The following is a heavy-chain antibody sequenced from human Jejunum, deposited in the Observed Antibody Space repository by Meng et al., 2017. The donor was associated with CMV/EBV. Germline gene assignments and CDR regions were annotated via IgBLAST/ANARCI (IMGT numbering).Heavy chain of an antibody. J-gene: IGHJ4*02. CDR3: VRDDFGEVY. Sequence: LSCAASGFSFSDFYMGWDRQAPGKGLEWVASISSNGKYMFYADSLKGRFTISRDNARNLVSLQMSSLTGEDTAIYYCVRDDFGEVYWGQGVLVTVSS. D-gene: IGHD3-10*01. V-gene: IGHV3-11*04. CDR1: GFSFSDFY. CDR2: ISSNGKYM.